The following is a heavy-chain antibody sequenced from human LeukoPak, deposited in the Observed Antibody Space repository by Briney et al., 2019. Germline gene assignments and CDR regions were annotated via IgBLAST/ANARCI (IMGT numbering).Heavy chain of an antibody. CDR1: GYTFTSYD. CDR3: ARGPRLGYCSGGSCYSGYYYYMDV. D-gene: IGHD2-15*01. Sequence: ASMKVSCKASGYTFTSYDINWVRQATGQGLEWMGWMNPNSGNTGYAQKFQGRVTITRNTSISTAYMELSSLRSEDTAVYYCARGPRLGYCSGGSCYSGYYYYMDVWGKGTTVTVSS. CDR2: MNPNSGNT. J-gene: IGHJ6*03. V-gene: IGHV1-8*03.